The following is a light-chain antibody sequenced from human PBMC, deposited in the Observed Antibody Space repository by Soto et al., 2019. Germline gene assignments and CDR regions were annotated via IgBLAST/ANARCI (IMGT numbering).Light chain of an antibody. V-gene: IGKV1-13*02. CDR3: QHFKCFPIT. Sequence: AIQLTQSPSSLSASVGDRVTITCRASQGISTLLAWYQQKPGKAPKVLIYESSLLQSGVPSRFSGSGSGTDFTLTISSLQPEDFATYYCQHFKCFPITFGQGTRLEIK. CDR2: ESS. J-gene: IGKJ5*01. CDR1: QGISTL.